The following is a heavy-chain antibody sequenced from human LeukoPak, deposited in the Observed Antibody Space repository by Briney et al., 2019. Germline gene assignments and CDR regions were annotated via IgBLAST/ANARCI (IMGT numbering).Heavy chain of an antibody. CDR1: GGSFSGYY. CDR3: ARHPYCSGGSCYSGWFDP. D-gene: IGHD2-15*01. CDR2: INHSGST. J-gene: IGHJ5*02. V-gene: IGHV4-34*01. Sequence: SETLSLTCAVYGGSFSGYYWSWIRQPPGKGLEWIGEINHSGSTNYNPSLKSRVTISVDTSKNQFSLKLSSVTAADTAVYYCARHPYCSGGSCYSGWFDPWGQGTLVTVSS.